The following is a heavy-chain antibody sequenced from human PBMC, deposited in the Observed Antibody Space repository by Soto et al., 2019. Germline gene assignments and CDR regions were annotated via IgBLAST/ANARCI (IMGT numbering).Heavy chain of an antibody. D-gene: IGHD3-3*01. CDR3: AKDLSPYYDFWSGPSNYYYYYGMDV. V-gene: IGHV3-23*01. Sequence: GGSLRLSCAASGFTFSGYAMSWVRQDPGKGLEWVSAISGSGGSTYYADSVKGRFTISRDNSKNTLYLQMNSLRAEDTAVYYCAKDLSPYYDFWSGPSNYYYYYGMDVWGQGTTVTVSS. J-gene: IGHJ6*02. CDR2: ISGSGGST. CDR1: GFTFSGYA.